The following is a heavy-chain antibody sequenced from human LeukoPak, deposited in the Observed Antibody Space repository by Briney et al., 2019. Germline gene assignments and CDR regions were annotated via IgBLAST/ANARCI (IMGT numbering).Heavy chain of an antibody. CDR3: ARDHSGWGGESIDY. Sequence: KAGGSLRLSCAASGFTFSSYSMNWVRQAPGKGLEWVSSISSSSSYIYYADSVKGRFTISRDNAKNSLYLQMNSLRAEDTAVYYCARDHSGWGGESIDYWGQGTLVTVSS. CDR1: GFTFSSYS. CDR2: ISSSSSYI. D-gene: IGHD6-19*01. V-gene: IGHV3-21*01. J-gene: IGHJ4*02.